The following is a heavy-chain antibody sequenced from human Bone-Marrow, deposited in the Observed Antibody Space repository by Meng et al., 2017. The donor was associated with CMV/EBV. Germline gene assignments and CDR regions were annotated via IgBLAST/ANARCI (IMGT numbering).Heavy chain of an antibody. CDR1: GDSFSSNSAA. CDR2: TYYRSKWFN. CDR3: AREYCRNSACDTGMDV. V-gene: IGHV6-1*01. Sequence: SETLSLTCAISGDSFSSNSAAWNWIRQSPSRGLEWLGRTYYRSKWFNDYAVSVKSRITITPDTAKNQVSLQLNSVTPEDTAVYHCAREYCRNSACDTGMDVWGQGTTVTVSS. J-gene: IGHJ6*02. D-gene: IGHD2-15*01.